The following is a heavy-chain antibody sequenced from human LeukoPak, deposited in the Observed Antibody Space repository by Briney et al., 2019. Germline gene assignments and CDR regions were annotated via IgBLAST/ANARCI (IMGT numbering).Heavy chain of an antibody. D-gene: IGHD6-19*01. CDR2: INHSGST. J-gene: IGHJ4*02. V-gene: IGHV4-34*01. CDR1: GGSFSGYY. Sequence: NTSETLSLTCAVYGGSFSGYYWSWIRQPPGKGLEWIGEINHSGSTNYNPSLKSRVTISVDTSKNQFSLKLSSVTAADTAVYYCARGRNLQWLVREVFDYWGQGTLVTVSS. CDR3: ARGRNLQWLVREVFDY.